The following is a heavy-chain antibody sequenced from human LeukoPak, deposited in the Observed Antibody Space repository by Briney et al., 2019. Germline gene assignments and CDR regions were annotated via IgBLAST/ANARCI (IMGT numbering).Heavy chain of an antibody. CDR3: ATAIMMVTSITTNDY. CDR1: GYTLTELS. Sequence: ASVTVSFTVSGYTLTELSMHWVRQSPGKGLEWMGGFDPEDGETIYAQKFQGRVTMTEDTSTDTAYMELSSLRSEDTAVYYCATAIMMVTSITTNDYWGQGTLVTVSS. D-gene: IGHD2-21*02. V-gene: IGHV1-24*01. J-gene: IGHJ4*02. CDR2: FDPEDGET.